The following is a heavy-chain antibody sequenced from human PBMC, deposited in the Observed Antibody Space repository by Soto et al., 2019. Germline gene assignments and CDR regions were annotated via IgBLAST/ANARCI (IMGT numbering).Heavy chain of an antibody. CDR2: ISYDGSNK. CDR1: GFTFSSYA. V-gene: IGHV3-30-3*01. J-gene: IGHJ6*02. D-gene: IGHD5-12*01. Sequence: QVQLVESGGGVAQPGRSLRLSCAASGFTFSSYAMHWVRQAPGKGLEWVAVISYDGSNKYYADSVKGRFTISRDNSKNTLYLQMNSLRAEDTAVYYCARAPGIIVATGSNYYYYGMDVWGQGTTVTVSS. CDR3: ARAPGIIVATGSNYYYYGMDV.